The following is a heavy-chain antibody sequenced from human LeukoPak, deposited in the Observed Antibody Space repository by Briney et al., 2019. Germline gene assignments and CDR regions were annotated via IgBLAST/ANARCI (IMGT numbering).Heavy chain of an antibody. CDR2: ISSSSSTI. CDR1: GFTFSSYS. V-gene: IGHV3-48*01. D-gene: IGHD3-10*01. CDR3: ARDGPYRSGSYTFDY. J-gene: IGHJ4*02. Sequence: GGSLRLSCAASGFTFSSYSMNWVRQAPGKGLEWVSYISSSSSTIYYADSVKGRFTISRDNAKNSLYLQMNSLRAEDTAVYYCARDGPYRSGSYTFDYWGQGTLVTVSS.